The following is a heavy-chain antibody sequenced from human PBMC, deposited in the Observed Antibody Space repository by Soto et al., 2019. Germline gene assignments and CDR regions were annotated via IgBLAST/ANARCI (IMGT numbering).Heavy chain of an antibody. CDR3: ARVRNSSSRGLDP. CDR1: GGSISSGGYY. D-gene: IGHD6-6*01. V-gene: IGHV4-31*03. CDR2: IYYSGST. Sequence: LSLTCTVSGGSISSGGYYWSWIRQHPGKGLEWIGYIYYSGSTYYNPSLKSRVTISVDTSKNQFSMKLSSVTAADTAVYYCARVRNSSSRGLDPWGQGTLVTVYS. J-gene: IGHJ5*02.